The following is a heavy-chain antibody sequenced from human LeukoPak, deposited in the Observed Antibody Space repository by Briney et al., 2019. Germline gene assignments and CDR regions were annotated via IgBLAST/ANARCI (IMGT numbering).Heavy chain of an antibody. D-gene: IGHD6-19*01. CDR3: AKGGIAVAGYYYGVDV. Sequence: GRSLRLSCAASGFTFDDYAMHWVRQAPGKGLEWVSGISWNSGSIGYADSVKGRFTISRDNAKNSLYLQMNSLRAEDTALYYCAKGGIAVAGYYYGVDVWGQGTTVTVSS. CDR1: GFTFDDYA. J-gene: IGHJ6*02. CDR2: ISWNSGSI. V-gene: IGHV3-9*01.